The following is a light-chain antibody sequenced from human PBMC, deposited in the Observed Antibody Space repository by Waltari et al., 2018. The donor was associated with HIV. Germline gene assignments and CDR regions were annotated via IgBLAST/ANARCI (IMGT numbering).Light chain of an antibody. V-gene: IGLV1-44*01. CDR1: SSNIGSNT. Sequence: QSVLTQPPSASGTPGQRVTSSCSGSSSNIGSNTVTWYQQLPGTAPKLLIYSNKQRPSGVPDRFSGSKSGTSASLAISGLQSEDEADYYCAAWDDSLNGVVFGGGTKLTVL. CDR3: AAWDDSLNGVV. J-gene: IGLJ2*01. CDR2: SNK.